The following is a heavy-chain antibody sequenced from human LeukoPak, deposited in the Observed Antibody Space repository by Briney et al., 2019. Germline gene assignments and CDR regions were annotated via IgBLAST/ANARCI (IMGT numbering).Heavy chain of an antibody. Sequence: GGSLRLSCATSGFSFDDYAMHWVRQAPGRGLEWVCHVSADGVGTFYVDSVRGRFTISRDNSKNSLYLQMSNLRIEDTALYYCAKDWSNSLVASALDFWGQGTLVTVSS. V-gene: IGHV3-43*02. J-gene: IGHJ4*02. CDR1: GFSFDDYA. CDR3: AKDWSNSLVASALDF. CDR2: VSADGVGT. D-gene: IGHD2-8*02.